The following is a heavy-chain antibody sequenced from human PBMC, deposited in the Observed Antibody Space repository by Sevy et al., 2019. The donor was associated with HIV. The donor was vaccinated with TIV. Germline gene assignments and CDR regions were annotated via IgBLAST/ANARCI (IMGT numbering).Heavy chain of an antibody. V-gene: IGHV1-18*01. Sequence: ASLKVSCKASGYTFTSYGISWVRQAPGQGLEWMGWISAYNGNTNYAQKLQGRVTMTTDTSTSTAYMELRSLRSDDTAVYYCARDSYYYDSSGYGSPWGQGTLVTVSS. J-gene: IGHJ4*02. CDR1: GYTFTSYG. D-gene: IGHD3-22*01. CDR2: ISAYNGNT. CDR3: ARDSYYYDSSGYGSP.